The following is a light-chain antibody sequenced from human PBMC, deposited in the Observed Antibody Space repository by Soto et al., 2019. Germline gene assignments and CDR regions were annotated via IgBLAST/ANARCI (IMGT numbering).Light chain of an antibody. CDR2: AAT. CDR1: QSISSY. V-gene: IGKV1-39*01. CDR3: QQSYSTPLT. Sequence: DIHMTQSASTLSVSLGDRVTITCRASQSISSYLNWYQQKPGKAPKLLIYAATSLQSGVPSRFSGSGSGTDFTLTISSLQPEDFATYYCQQSYSTPLTFGGGTKVDIK. J-gene: IGKJ4*01.